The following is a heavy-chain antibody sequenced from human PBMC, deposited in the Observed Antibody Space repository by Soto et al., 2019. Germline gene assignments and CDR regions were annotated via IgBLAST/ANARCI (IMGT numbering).Heavy chain of an antibody. CDR3: ARQQYTVVTAFDV. D-gene: IGHD2-15*01. CDR1: GDSITPYY. J-gene: IGHJ3*01. V-gene: IGHV4-59*07. Sequence: QVQLQESRPGLVKPSDTLSLTCTVSGDSITPYYWSWIRQPPGEGLEWIGYVSYNGNTDYNPSLKSRVSISVDTSKNEFSLKLNSLTAADAAIYFCARQQYTVVTAFDVWGRGTMVAVSS. CDR2: VSYNGNT.